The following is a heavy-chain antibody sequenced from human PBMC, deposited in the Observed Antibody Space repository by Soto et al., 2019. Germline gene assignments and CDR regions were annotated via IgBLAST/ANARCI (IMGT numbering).Heavy chain of an antibody. Sequence: GSLRLSCAASGFTFSSYAMHWVRQAPGKGLEWVAVISYDGSNKYYADSVKGRFTISRDNSKNTLYLQMNSLRAEDTAVYYCIAVAAPPLDYWGQGTLVTVSS. V-gene: IGHV3-30*04. CDR1: GFTFSSYA. CDR2: ISYDGSNK. D-gene: IGHD6-19*01. CDR3: IAVAAPPLDY. J-gene: IGHJ4*02.